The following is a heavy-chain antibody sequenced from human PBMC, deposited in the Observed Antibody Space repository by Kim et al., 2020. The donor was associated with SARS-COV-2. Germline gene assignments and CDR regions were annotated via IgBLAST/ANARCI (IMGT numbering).Heavy chain of an antibody. Sequence: GGSLRLSCAASGFTFSSYGMHWVRQAPGKGLEWVAVIWYDGSNKYYADSVKGRFTISRDNSKNTLYLQMNSLRAEDTAVYYCAREFHSSGWSETYYYYYGMDVWGQGTTVTVSS. CDR1: GFTFSSYG. J-gene: IGHJ6*02. V-gene: IGHV3-33*01. D-gene: IGHD6-19*01. CDR2: IWYDGSNK. CDR3: AREFHSSGWSETYYYYYGMDV.